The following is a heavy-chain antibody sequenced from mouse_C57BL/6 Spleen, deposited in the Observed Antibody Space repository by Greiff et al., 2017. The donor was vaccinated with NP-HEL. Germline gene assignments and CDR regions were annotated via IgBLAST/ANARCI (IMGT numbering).Heavy chain of an antibody. Sequence: QVQLQQPGAELVKPGASVKLSCKASGYTFTSYWMHWVKQRPGQGLEWIGMIHPNSGSTNYNEKFKSKATLTVDKSSSTAYMQLSSLTSEDSAVYYCASPNYYGSSFDYWGQGTTLTVSS. CDR1: GYTFTSYW. CDR2: IHPNSGST. D-gene: IGHD1-1*01. J-gene: IGHJ2*01. CDR3: ASPNYYGSSFDY. V-gene: IGHV1-64*01.